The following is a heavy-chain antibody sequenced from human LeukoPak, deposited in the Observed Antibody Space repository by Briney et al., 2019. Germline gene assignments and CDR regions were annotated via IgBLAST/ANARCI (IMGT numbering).Heavy chain of an antibody. CDR1: GGSISSYY. CDR3: ARHGCSSTSCPFQH. V-gene: IGHV4-59*08. Sequence: SETLSLTCTVSGGSISSYYWSWIRQPPGKGLEWIGYIYYSGSTNYNPSLKSRVTISVDTSKNQFSLKLSSVTAADTAVYYFARHGCSSTSCPFQHWGQGTLVTVSS. D-gene: IGHD2-2*01. CDR2: IYYSGST. J-gene: IGHJ1*01.